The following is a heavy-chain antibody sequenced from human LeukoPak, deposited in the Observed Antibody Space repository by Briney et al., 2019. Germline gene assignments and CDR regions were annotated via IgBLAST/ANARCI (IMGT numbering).Heavy chain of an antibody. V-gene: IGHV3-33*01. CDR1: GFTFSSYG. Sequence: GRSQRLSCAASGFTFSSYGMHWVRQAPGKGLEWVAVIWYDGSNKYYADSVKGRFTISRDNSKNTLYLQMNSLRAEDTAVYYCAREAVAGTGYGYFQHWGQGTLVTVSS. CDR3: AREAVAGTGYGYFQH. D-gene: IGHD6-19*01. J-gene: IGHJ1*01. CDR2: IWYDGSNK.